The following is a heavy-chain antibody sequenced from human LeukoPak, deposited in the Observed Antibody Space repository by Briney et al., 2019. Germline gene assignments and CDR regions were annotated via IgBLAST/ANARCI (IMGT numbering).Heavy chain of an antibody. V-gene: IGHV4-34*01. J-gene: IGHJ4*02. CDR3: ARVCSSLFGVVTAHFDF. CDR1: GGSFSGSY. Sequence: SETLSLTCGVSGGSFSGSYWGWIRQPPGKGLEWIVEINLSGSTNYNSSITSRVTISLNTSKNQFSLNLRSVTTADTACYFCARVCSSLFGVVTAHFDFWGQGTLVAVSS. CDR2: INLSGST. D-gene: IGHD3-3*01.